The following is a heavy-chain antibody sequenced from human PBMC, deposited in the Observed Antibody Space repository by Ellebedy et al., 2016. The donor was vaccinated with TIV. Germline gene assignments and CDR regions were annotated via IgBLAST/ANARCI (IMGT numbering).Heavy chain of an antibody. D-gene: IGHD3-16*01. CDR3: ARDDALDGGYLDS. Sequence: GESLKISCVASGFTFSSYVMIWVRQAPGKGLEWVSAISSSGGSTYYTDSAKGRFTISRDNSKNTLFLQMNNLRVEDTAMYYCARDDALDGGYLDSWGQGTLVTVSS. CDR1: GFTFSSYV. J-gene: IGHJ4*02. V-gene: IGHV3-23*01. CDR2: ISSSGGST.